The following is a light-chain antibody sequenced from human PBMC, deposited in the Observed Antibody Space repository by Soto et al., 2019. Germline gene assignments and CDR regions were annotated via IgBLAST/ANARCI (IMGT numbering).Light chain of an antibody. CDR2: GAS. CDR1: QGISSN. V-gene: IGKV1-9*01. CDR3: QKLNAYPPWT. J-gene: IGKJ1*01. Sequence: QLTQSPSSLSASVGARVTITCRASQGISSNLACYQQKPGRAPKLLIFGASTLQSGVPSRFSGSGSGTDFTLTISSLQPEDFATYFCQKLNAYPPWTFGHGTKVDIK.